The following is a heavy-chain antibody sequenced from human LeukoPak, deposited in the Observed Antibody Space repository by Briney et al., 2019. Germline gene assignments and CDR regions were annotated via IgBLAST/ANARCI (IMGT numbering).Heavy chain of an antibody. CDR2: IRQDGSEK. D-gene: IGHD1-1*01. Sequence: GGSLRLSCAASGFTFSNYWMSWVRQALGKGLEWVANIRQDGSEKYYVDSMRGRFTISRDNAKNSLYLQMSSLRAEDTAVYYCARSTAGLDYWGQGTLVTVSS. V-gene: IGHV3-7*01. CDR1: GFTFSNYW. CDR3: ARSTAGLDY. J-gene: IGHJ4*02.